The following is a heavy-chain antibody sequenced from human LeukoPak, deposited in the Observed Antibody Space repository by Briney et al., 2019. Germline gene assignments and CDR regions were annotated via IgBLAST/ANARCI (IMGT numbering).Heavy chain of an antibody. V-gene: IGHV1-2*02. J-gene: IGHJ3*02. Sequence: ASVKVSCKASGYAFTGYYMHWVRQAPGQGLEWMGWINPNSGGTNYAQKFQGRVTMTRDTSISTAYMELSRLRSDDTAVYYCARELGYYDSSGYYTRTHDAFDIWGQGTMVTVSS. D-gene: IGHD3-22*01. CDR2: INPNSGGT. CDR3: ARELGYYDSSGYYTRTHDAFDI. CDR1: GYAFTGYY.